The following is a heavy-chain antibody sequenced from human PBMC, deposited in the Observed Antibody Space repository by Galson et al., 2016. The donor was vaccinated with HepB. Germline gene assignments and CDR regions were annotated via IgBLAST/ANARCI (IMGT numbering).Heavy chain of an antibody. D-gene: IGHD2-8*02. CDR1: GGSISSTTNW. CDR3: ARDCTGGTCKFAGYDAFDI. CDR2: IYHSGDT. Sequence: SETLSLTCTVSGGSISSTTNWWSWVRQSPGQGLEWIGEIYHSGDTNYNPSLKSRATISVDTSRNQFSLSLSSVTAADTAGYYCARDCTGGTCKFAGYDAFDIWGQGTTVTVSS. V-gene: IGHV4-4*02. J-gene: IGHJ3*02.